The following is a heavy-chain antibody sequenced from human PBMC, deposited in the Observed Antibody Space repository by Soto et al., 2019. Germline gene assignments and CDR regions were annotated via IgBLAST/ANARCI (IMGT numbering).Heavy chain of an antibody. D-gene: IGHD3-16*01. CDR3: ARVGHPGGNYGMDV. CDR2: IYYSGSI. V-gene: IGHV4-30-4*01. J-gene: IGHJ6*02. Sequence: QVQLQESGPGLVKPLQTLSLTCTVSGGSISSGDYYWSWIRQPPGKGLEWIGYIYYSGSIYYNPSLKSRDTISVDTSKNQFSLRLSSVTAADTAVYYCARVGHPGGNYGMDVWGQGTTVTVSS. CDR1: GGSISSGDYY.